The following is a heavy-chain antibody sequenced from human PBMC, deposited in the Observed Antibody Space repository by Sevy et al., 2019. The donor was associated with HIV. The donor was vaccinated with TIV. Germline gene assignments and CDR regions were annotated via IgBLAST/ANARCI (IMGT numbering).Heavy chain of an antibody. CDR3: ASDVVGATSWSYADY. J-gene: IGHJ4*02. CDR2: ISYDGSNK. Sequence: GGSLRLSCAASGFTFSSNAMHWVHQAPGKGLEWVAVISYDGSNKYYADSVKGRFTISRDNSKNTLYLQMNSLRAEDTAVYYCASDVVGATSWSYADYWGQGTLVTVSS. D-gene: IGHD1-26*01. V-gene: IGHV3-30-3*01. CDR1: GFTFSSNA.